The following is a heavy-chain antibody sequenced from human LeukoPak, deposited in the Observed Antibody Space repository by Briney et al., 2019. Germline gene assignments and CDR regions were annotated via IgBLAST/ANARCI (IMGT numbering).Heavy chain of an antibody. CDR3: ARDKKEWLGAFDI. Sequence: PGGSLRLSCAGSGFIFNNYAMHWVRQPPGKGLEWVSGISWNSGSIDYADSVKGRFTISRDNAKNSLYLQMNSLRAEDTAVYYCARDKKEWLGAFDIWGQGTMVTVSS. D-gene: IGHD3-3*01. J-gene: IGHJ3*02. V-gene: IGHV3-9*01. CDR1: GFIFNNYA. CDR2: ISWNSGSI.